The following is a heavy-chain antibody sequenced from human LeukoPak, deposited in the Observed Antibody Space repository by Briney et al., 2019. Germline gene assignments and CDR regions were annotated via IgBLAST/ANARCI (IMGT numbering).Heavy chain of an antibody. Sequence: ASVNVSCKSSGYTFTSYGISWVRQAPGQGLEWMGWINPNSGGTNYAQEFQGRVTMTRDTSISTAYMELSRLRSDDTAVYYCARSRTAYDAFDIWGQGTMVTVSS. CDR1: GYTFTSYG. CDR3: ARSRTAYDAFDI. J-gene: IGHJ3*02. V-gene: IGHV1-2*02. D-gene: IGHD1-14*01. CDR2: INPNSGGT.